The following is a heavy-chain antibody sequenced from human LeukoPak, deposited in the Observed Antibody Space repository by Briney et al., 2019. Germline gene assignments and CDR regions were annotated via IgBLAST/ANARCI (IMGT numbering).Heavy chain of an antibody. Sequence: PGGSLRLARAASGFTFSSYAMTWVRQAPGKWLDWLSGLSDSGGSTHYADSVRGRFTSSRDNSKNTLYMEMNSLRAEDTAVYYCAKERWSGYSHGYEDYWGQGTLVTVSS. CDR3: AKERWSGYSHGYEDY. CDR2: LSDSGGST. D-gene: IGHD5-18*01. V-gene: IGHV3-23*01. CDR1: GFTFSSYA. J-gene: IGHJ4*02.